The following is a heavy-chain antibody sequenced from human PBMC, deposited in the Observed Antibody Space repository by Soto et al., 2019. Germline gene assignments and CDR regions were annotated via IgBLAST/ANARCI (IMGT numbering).Heavy chain of an antibody. Sequence: QVQLQESGPGLVKPSETLSLTCTVSGGSISSYYWSWIRQPPGKGLEWIGYIYYRGSTNYNPSLKSRVTISVDTSKNQFALKLTSVTAADTAVYYCARVEALRFDYWGQGTLVTVSS. CDR1: GGSISSYY. CDR3: ARVEALRFDY. V-gene: IGHV4-59*01. CDR2: IYYRGST. D-gene: IGHD4-17*01. J-gene: IGHJ4*02.